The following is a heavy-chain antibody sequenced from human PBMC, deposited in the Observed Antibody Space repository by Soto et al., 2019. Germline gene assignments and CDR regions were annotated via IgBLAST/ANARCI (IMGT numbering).Heavy chain of an antibody. CDR3: ARELSDSSGWYGVVNWFDP. Sequence: GGSLRLSCAASGFTFSSYEMNWVRQAPGKGLEWVSYISSSGSTIYYADSVKGQFTISRDNAKNSLYLQMNSLRAEDTAVYYCARELSDSSGWYGVVNWFDPWGQGTLVTVSS. V-gene: IGHV3-48*03. CDR2: ISSSGSTI. J-gene: IGHJ5*02. CDR1: GFTFSSYE. D-gene: IGHD6-19*01.